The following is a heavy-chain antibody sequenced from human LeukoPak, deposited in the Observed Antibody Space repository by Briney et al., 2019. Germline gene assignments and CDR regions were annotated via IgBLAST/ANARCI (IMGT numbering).Heavy chain of an antibody. CDR1: GGSISSYY. Sequence: SETLSLTFTVSGGSISSYYWSWIRQPPGKGLEWIGYIYYSGSTNYNPSLKSRVTISVDTSKNQFSLKLSSVTAADTAVYYCARPLSLGYCSGGSCYGRGAWFDRWGQGTLVTVSS. CDR2: IYYSGST. CDR3: ARPLSLGYCSGGSCYGRGAWFDR. J-gene: IGHJ5*02. D-gene: IGHD2-15*01. V-gene: IGHV4-59*01.